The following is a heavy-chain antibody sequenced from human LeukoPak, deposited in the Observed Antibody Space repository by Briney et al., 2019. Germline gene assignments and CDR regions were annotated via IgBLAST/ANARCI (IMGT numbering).Heavy chain of an antibody. CDR1: GFTFGKAW. CDR2: IKSKTDGGTT. J-gene: IGHJ4*02. CDR3: TTEDYGDYVPDY. D-gene: IGHD4-17*01. Sequence: PGGSLRLSCAASGFTFGKAWMSWVRQAPGKGLEWVGQIKSKTDGGTTDYAAPVKGRFTISRDDSKNSLYLLMNSLKTEDTAVYYCTTEDYGDYVPDYWGQGTLVTVSS. V-gene: IGHV3-15*01.